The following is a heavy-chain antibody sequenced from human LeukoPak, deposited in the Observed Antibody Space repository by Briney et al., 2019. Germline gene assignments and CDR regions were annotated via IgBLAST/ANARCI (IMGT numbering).Heavy chain of an antibody. Sequence: SGGSLRLSCGASGFTFSNYAMSWVRQAPGKGLEWVSGISGSGGTTYYADSVKGRFTISRDNSKNTLYVQMNSLRVEDTAVYYCAKDQRATISTSNWFDPWGQGTLVTVSS. CDR1: GFTFSNYA. CDR3: AKDQRATISTSNWFDP. J-gene: IGHJ5*02. CDR2: ISGSGGTT. D-gene: IGHD5-24*01. V-gene: IGHV3-23*01.